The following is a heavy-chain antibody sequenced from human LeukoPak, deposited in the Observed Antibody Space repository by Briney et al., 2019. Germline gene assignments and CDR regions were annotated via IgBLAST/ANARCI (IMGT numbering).Heavy chain of an antibody. D-gene: IGHD1-26*01. CDR3: ATPRSGSYSPPFDY. CDR1: GYTLTELS. Sequence: ASVKVSCKVSGYTLTELSMHWVRQAPGNGLEWMGGFDPEDGETIYAQKFQGRVTMTEDTSTDTAYMELSSLRSEDTAVYYCATPRSGSYSPPFDYWGQGTLVTVSS. CDR2: FDPEDGET. J-gene: IGHJ4*02. V-gene: IGHV1-24*01.